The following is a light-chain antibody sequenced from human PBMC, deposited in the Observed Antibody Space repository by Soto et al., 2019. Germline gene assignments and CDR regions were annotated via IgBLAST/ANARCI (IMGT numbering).Light chain of an antibody. V-gene: IGLV1-40*01. Sequence: QSVLTQPPSVSGAPGQRVTISCTGSSSNIGAGYDVHWYQQLPGTAPKLLIYGNSNRPSGVPDRFSGSKSGTSASLAIIGLQAEDEADYYCQSYDSSLSTSYEFGGGTKLTVL. CDR2: GNS. CDR3: QSYDSSLSTSYE. CDR1: SSNIGAGYD. J-gene: IGLJ2*01.